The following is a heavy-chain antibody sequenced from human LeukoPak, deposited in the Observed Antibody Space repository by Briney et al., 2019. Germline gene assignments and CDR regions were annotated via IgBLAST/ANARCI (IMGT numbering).Heavy chain of an antibody. V-gene: IGHV3-13*01. Sequence: GGSLRLSCASSVFAFSSYDMQWGRQAAEKGLGCVAAIGTTGTTYYPGAVKRRFIISRENAKNSLYLQISSLRAEDTVVYYCAKSGISRFDYWGQGTLVIVSS. CDR2: IGTTGTT. J-gene: IGHJ4*02. CDR1: VFAFSSYD. CDR3: AKSGISRFDY. D-gene: IGHD1-14*01.